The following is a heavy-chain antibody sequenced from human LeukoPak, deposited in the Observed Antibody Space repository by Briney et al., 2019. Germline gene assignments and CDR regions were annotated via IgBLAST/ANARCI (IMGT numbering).Heavy chain of an antibody. V-gene: IGHV3-74*01. D-gene: IGHD4-23*01. CDR1: GFTFSTYW. Sequence: GGSLRLSCAASGFTFSTYWMHWVRQAPGKGPAWVSRINTDGSSTTYADSVKGRFTISRDNAKNTLYLQMNSLRAEDTAVYYCARDSVATLNYWGQGTLVTVSS. J-gene: IGHJ4*02. CDR3: ARDSVATLNY. CDR2: INTDGSST.